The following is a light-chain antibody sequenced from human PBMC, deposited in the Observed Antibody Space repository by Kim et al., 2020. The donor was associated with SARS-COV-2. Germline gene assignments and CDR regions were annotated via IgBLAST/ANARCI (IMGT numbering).Light chain of an antibody. V-gene: IGLV7-46*01. CDR1: SGAGKSNDC. CDR3: LLSYGTTRI. CDR2: DAT. J-gene: IGLJ2*01. Sequence: NVNDSCVLSSGAGKSNDCPSWIHKKPGQHPRTLIYDATNTHSWTPARFAGSLLGGLPALTLSGARPEDEAVYYCLLSYGTTRIFGGGTKLTVL.